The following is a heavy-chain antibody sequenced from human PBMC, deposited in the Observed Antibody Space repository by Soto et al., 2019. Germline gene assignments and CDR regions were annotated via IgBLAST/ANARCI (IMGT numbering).Heavy chain of an antibody. Sequence: PSETLSLTCAVSGGSISSGGYSWSWIRQPPGKGLEWIGYIYHSGSTYYNPSLKSRVTISVDRSKNQFSLKLSSVTAADTAVYYCARGGAISGAYGMDVWGQGTTVTVSS. CDR3: ARGGAISGAYGMDV. CDR1: GGSISSGGYS. V-gene: IGHV4-30-2*01. D-gene: IGHD3-3*01. CDR2: IYHSGST. J-gene: IGHJ6*02.